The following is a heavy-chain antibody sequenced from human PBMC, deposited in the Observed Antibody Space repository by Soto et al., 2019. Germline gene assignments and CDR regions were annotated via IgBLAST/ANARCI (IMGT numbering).Heavy chain of an antibody. CDR1: GYSFTSYW. CDR3: ARGPSSSSWFYYYGMDV. D-gene: IGHD6-13*01. Sequence: PGESLKISCKGSGYSFTSYWIGWVRQMPGKGLEWMGIIYPGDSDTRYSPSFQGQVTISADKSISTAYLQWSSLKASDTAMYYCARGPSSSSWFYYYGMDVWGQGTTVTVSS. J-gene: IGHJ6*02. V-gene: IGHV5-51*01. CDR2: IYPGDSDT.